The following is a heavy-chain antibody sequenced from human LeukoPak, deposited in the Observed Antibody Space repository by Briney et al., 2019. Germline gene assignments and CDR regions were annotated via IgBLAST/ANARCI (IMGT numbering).Heavy chain of an antibody. Sequence: SETLCLTCDVSGASMSSNYWSWVRQPPGKGLEWIGYIYHSGNTNYSPSVKSRVTISVDTSKNQFSLELSSVTAADTAVYYCARTLTILGVAQYYSDYWGQGTLVTVSS. CDR2: IYHSGNT. J-gene: IGHJ4*02. D-gene: IGHD3-3*01. CDR1: GASMSSNY. CDR3: ARTLTILGVAQYYSDY. V-gene: IGHV4-59*12.